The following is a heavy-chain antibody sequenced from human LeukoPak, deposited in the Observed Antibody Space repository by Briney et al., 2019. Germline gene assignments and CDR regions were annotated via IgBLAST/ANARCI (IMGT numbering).Heavy chain of an antibody. D-gene: IGHD1-26*01. Sequence: GGSLRLSCAASGFTFSSYSMNWVRQAPGKGLEWVSSISNSSSYIYYADSVKGRFTISRDNAKNSLYLQMNSLRAEDTAVYYCARGYSGSYRGGYWGQGTLVTVSS. CDR3: ARGYSGSYRGGY. V-gene: IGHV3-21*01. CDR2: ISNSSSYI. CDR1: GFTFSSYS. J-gene: IGHJ4*02.